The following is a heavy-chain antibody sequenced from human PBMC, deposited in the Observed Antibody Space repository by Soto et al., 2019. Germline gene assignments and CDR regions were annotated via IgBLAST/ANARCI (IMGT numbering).Heavy chain of an antibody. Sequence: PGGSLRLSCAASGFSFIGSSMHWVRQASGEGLEWVGRMRSRANSYATTYAESAKGRFTISRDDSKNTAYLQMNSLKTEDTAVYYCTTSGYDKFVDYWGQGILVTVSS. CDR2: MRSRANSYAT. CDR1: GFSFIGSS. J-gene: IGHJ4*02. V-gene: IGHV3-73*01. CDR3: TTSGYDKFVDY. D-gene: IGHD5-12*01.